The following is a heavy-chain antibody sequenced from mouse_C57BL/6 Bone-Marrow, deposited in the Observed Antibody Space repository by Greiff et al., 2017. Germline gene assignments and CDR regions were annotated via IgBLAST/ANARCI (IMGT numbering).Heavy chain of an antibody. Sequence: EVQLVESGGGLVKPGGSLKLSCAASGFTFSDYGMHWVRQAPEKGLEWVAYISSGSSTIYSADTVKGRFTISRDNAKNTLFLQMISLRSEDTAMYYCARRDGNYSWFAYWGQGTLVTVSA. J-gene: IGHJ3*01. D-gene: IGHD2-1*01. CDR2: ISSGSSTI. CDR1: GFTFSDYG. CDR3: ARRDGNYSWFAY. V-gene: IGHV5-17*01.